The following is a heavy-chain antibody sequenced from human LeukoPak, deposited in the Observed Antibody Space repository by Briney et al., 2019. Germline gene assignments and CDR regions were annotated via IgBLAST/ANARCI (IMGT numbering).Heavy chain of an antibody. Sequence: SETLSLTCAVYGGSFSGYYWSWIRQPPGKGLEWIGEINHSGSTNYNPSLKSRVTISVDTSKNQFSLKLSSVTAADTAVYYCARDAPVALIFDYWAQGTLVTVSS. CDR2: INHSGST. V-gene: IGHV4-34*01. CDR1: GGSFSGYY. CDR3: ARDAPVALIFDY. J-gene: IGHJ4*02. D-gene: IGHD2-15*01.